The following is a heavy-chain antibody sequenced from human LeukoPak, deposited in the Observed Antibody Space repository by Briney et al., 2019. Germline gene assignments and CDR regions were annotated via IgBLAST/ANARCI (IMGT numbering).Heavy chain of an antibody. CDR1: GGSISSYY. Sequence: SETLSLTCTVSGGSISSYYWSWIRQPPGKGLEWIGYIYYSGSTYYNPSLKSRVTISVDTSKNQFSLKLSSVTAADTAVYYCARGVEAYYGDFHDYWGQGTLVTVSS. D-gene: IGHD4-17*01. CDR3: ARGVEAYYGDFHDY. V-gene: IGHV4-59*12. CDR2: IYYSGST. J-gene: IGHJ4*02.